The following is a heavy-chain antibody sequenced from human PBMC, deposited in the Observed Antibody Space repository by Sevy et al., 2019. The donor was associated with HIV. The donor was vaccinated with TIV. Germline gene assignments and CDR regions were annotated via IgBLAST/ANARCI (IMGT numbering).Heavy chain of an antibody. CDR1: GFTFSSYG. CDR3: ARVRAARLGGPYGMDV. CDR2: ISSSIITI. D-gene: IGHD6-6*01. J-gene: IGHJ6*02. Sequence: GGSLRLSCAASGFTFSSYGMNWVRQAPGKGLEWVSYISSSIITIYYADSVKVRFTISRDNAKNSLYLQMNSLRDEDTAVYYCARVRAARLGGPYGMDVWGQGTTVTVSS. V-gene: IGHV3-48*02.